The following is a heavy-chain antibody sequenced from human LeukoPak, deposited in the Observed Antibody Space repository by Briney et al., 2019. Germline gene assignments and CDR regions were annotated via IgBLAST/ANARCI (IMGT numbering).Heavy chain of an antibody. CDR2: ISSSSSYI. D-gene: IGHD3-22*01. Sequence: VGALRLSCAASGFTFSSYSMNWVRQAPGKGLEWVSSISSSSSYIYYADSVKGRFTISRDNAKNSLYLQMNSLRAEDTAVYYCARDGDYYDSSGRFDYWGQGNLVTVSS. V-gene: IGHV3-21*01. CDR3: ARDGDYYDSSGRFDY. J-gene: IGHJ4*02. CDR1: GFTFSSYS.